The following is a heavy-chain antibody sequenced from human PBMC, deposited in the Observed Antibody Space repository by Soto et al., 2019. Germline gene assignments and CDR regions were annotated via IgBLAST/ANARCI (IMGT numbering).Heavy chain of an antibody. Sequence: GASVKVSCKASGYTFTSYGISWVRQAPGQGLEWMGWISAYNGNTNYAQKLQGRVTMTTDTSTSTAYMELRSLRSDDTAVYYCARDKFLDSSVLLLPGMYYYYGMDVWGQGTTVTVSS. V-gene: IGHV1-18*01. CDR3: ARDKFLDSSVLLLPGMYYYYGMDV. CDR2: ISAYNGNT. J-gene: IGHJ6*02. D-gene: IGHD3-10*01. CDR1: GYTFTSYG.